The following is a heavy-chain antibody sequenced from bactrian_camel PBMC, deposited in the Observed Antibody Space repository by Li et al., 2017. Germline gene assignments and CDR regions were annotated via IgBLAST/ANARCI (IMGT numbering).Heavy chain of an antibody. CDR2: ITTGLRDP. D-gene: IGHD1*01. V-gene: IGHV3S1*01. J-gene: IGHJ4*01. Sequence: HVQLVESGGGSVQAGESLRLSCVVSNYRISSSCVGWFRQAPGKEREGVATITTGLRDPWYADSVKGRFIISRDDAKNTLFLQLNRLEFEDTAMYYCASDYGTTYYGQGTQVTVS. CDR1: NYRISSSC.